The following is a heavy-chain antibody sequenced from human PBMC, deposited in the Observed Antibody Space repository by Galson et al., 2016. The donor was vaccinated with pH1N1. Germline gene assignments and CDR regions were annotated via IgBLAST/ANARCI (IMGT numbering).Heavy chain of an antibody. Sequence: SVKVSCKASGYTFSIYGVTWVRQAPGQGLEWMGWILPILGIANYAQKFQGRVTITADKSTSTAYMEVISLRSDDTAVYYCARSAAAVGNAFDMWGQGTKVTVSS. CDR3: ARSAAAVGNAFDM. CDR2: ILPILGIA. CDR1: GYTFSIYG. V-gene: IGHV1-69*10. D-gene: IGHD6-13*01. J-gene: IGHJ3*02.